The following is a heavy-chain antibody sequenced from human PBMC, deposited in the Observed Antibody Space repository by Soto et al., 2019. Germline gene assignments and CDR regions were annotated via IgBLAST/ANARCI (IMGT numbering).Heavy chain of an antibody. D-gene: IGHD3-3*01. CDR3: VKDKERGGYDSDFDS. Sequence: EVQLLESGGGLIQPGGSLRLSCAASGFTIGSYGMGWVRQAPGKGLEWVSTITGGNTYYAASVKGSFTIPRDNYKNTLYLQMGSLRAEDTALYYCVKDKERGGYDSDFDSWGQGTLVTVSS. CDR1: GFTIGSYG. J-gene: IGHJ4*02. CDR2: ITGGNT. V-gene: IGHV3-23*01.